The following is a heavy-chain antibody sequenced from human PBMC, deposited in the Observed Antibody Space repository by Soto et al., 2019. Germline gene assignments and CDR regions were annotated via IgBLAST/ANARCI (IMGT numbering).Heavy chain of an antibody. Sequence: ASVKVSCEASGCSFTMYVIYWVRQAPGQRLEWMGWINACNGNTKYAQKLHGRVTITSATAGSTAYKGLSGLRTEDTDWDCGGSGVETIVLVLGVFGYYGMDVWGQGTTVTVSS. D-gene: IGHD2-8*01. CDR1: GCSFTMYV. CDR2: INACNGNT. J-gene: IGHJ6*02. V-gene: IGHV1-3*01. CDR3: GSGVETIVLVLGVFGYYGMDV.